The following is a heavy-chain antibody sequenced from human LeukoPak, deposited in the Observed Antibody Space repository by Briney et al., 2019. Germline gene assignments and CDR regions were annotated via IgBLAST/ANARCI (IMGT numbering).Heavy chain of an antibody. J-gene: IGHJ4*02. CDR1: GGTFSSYA. V-gene: IGHV1-2*02. CDR3: ARGFRLSDYYDSSGSDY. Sequence: GASVKVSCKASGGTFSSYAISWVRQAPGQGLEWMGWINPNSGGTNFAQRFQGRVTLTRDRSISTAYMEVSRLKSDDTAVYYCARGFRLSDYYDSSGSDYWGQGTLVTVSS. D-gene: IGHD3-22*01. CDR2: INPNSGGT.